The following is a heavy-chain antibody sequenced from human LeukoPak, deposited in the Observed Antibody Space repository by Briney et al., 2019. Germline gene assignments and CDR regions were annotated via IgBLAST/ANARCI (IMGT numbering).Heavy chain of an antibody. CDR2: IYHSGST. D-gene: IGHD3-22*01. V-gene: IGHV4-4*02. J-gene: IGHJ5*02. CDR1: GGSISSSNW. CDR3: ARVYYDSSGYFNWFDP. Sequence: PSETLSLTCAVSGGSISSSNWWSWVRQPPGKGLEWIGEIYHSGSTNYNPSLKSRVTISVDKSKNQFSLKLSSVTAADTAVYYCARVYYDSSGYFNWFDPWGQGTLVTVSS.